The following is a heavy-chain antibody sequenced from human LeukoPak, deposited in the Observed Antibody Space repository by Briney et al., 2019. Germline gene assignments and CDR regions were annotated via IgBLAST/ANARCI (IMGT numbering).Heavy chain of an antibody. V-gene: IGHV3-23*01. CDR2: ISVSGYNS. CDR1: GFTFTNFG. D-gene: IGHD3-10*01. J-gene: IGHJ4*02. CDR3: AKSDHHFNTWFTPFIDS. Sequence: PGGSLRLSCAASGFTFTNFGMSRVRQAPGAGLEWFSTISVSGYNSYYADSVEGRFTISRDNSENMLFLQMNSLRAEDTAIYFCAKSDHHFNTWFTPFIDSWGQGTLVTVSS.